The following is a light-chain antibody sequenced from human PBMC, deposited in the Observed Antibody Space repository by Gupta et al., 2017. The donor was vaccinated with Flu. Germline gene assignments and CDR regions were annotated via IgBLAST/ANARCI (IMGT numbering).Light chain of an antibody. J-gene: IGLJ1*01. Sequence: QSVLTQQPSASGTPGQRVTISCSGSSSNIGSNTVNWYQQLPGTAPKLLIYSNNQRPSGVPDRFSGSKSGTSASLAISGLQSEDEADYYCAAWDDSLNGPLYVFGTGTKVTVL. V-gene: IGLV1-44*01. CDR1: SSNIGSNT. CDR2: SNN. CDR3: AAWDDSLNGPLYV.